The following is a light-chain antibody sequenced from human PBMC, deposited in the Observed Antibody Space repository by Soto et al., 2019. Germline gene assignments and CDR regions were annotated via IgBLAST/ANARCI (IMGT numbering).Light chain of an antibody. J-gene: IGKJ5*01. CDR1: QDIRKY. CDR2: DAS. V-gene: IGKV1-33*01. CDR3: QQYDNLPLI. Sequence: IQMTQSPSSLSESVGDRVTITWQATQDIRKYLNWYQQKPGKAPKLLIYDASSLETGVPSRFSGSGSGTDFTFTISSLQPEDFATYYCQQYDNLPLIFGQGTRLEIK.